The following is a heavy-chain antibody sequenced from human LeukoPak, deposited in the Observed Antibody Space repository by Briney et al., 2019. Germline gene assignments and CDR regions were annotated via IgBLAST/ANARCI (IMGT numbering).Heavy chain of an antibody. D-gene: IGHD2-2*01. V-gene: IGHV4-34*01. Sequence: SETLSLTCAVYGGSFSGYYWGWIRQPPGKGLEWIGEINHSGSTNYNPSLKSRVTISVDTSKNQFSLKLSSVTAADTAVYYCARGNCSSTSCYRDFDYWGQGTLVTVSS. CDR2: INHSGST. CDR1: GGSFSGYY. J-gene: IGHJ4*02. CDR3: ARGNCSSTSCYRDFDY.